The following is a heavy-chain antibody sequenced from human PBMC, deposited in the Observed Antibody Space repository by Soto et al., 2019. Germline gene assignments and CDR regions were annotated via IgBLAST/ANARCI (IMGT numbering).Heavy chain of an antibody. D-gene: IGHD6-13*01. J-gene: IGHJ6*02. Sequence: SETLSLACAVYGGSFIGYYWRWIRQPPGKGLEWIGEINHSGSTNYNPSLKSRVTISVDTSKNQFSLKLSSVTAADTAVYYCARSVAGTVIIYYYGMDVWGQGTTVTVSS. CDR3: ARSVAGTVIIYYYGMDV. CDR1: GGSFIGYY. V-gene: IGHV4-34*01. CDR2: INHSGST.